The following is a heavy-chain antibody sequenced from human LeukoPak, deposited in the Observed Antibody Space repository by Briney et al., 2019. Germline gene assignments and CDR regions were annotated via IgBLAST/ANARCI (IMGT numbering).Heavy chain of an antibody. J-gene: IGHJ4*02. Sequence: NPSETLSLTYAVYGGSFSSYYWSWIRQPPGKGLEWIGEINHSGSTNYNPSLKSRVTISVDTSKNQFSLKLSSVTAADTAVYYCGFTIFGEWGQGTLVTVSS. CDR3: GFTIFGE. CDR1: GGSFSSYY. CDR2: INHSGST. D-gene: IGHD3-3*01. V-gene: IGHV4-34*01.